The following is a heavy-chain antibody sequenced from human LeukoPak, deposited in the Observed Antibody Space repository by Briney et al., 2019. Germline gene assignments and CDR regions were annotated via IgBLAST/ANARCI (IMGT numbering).Heavy chain of an antibody. Sequence: GGSLRLSCAASGFTFSSYWMHWVRQAPGKGLVWVSRINSDGSSTSYADSVKGRFTISRDNAKNTLYLQMNSLRAEDTAVYYCARAYYYDSSGYSPFDYWGQETLVTVSS. V-gene: IGHV3-74*01. D-gene: IGHD3-22*01. CDR3: ARAYYYDSSGYSPFDY. CDR2: INSDGSST. J-gene: IGHJ4*02. CDR1: GFTFSSYW.